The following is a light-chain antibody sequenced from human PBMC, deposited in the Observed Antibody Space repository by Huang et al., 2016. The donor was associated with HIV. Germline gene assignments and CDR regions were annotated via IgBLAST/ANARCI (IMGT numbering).Light chain of an antibody. CDR3: QSYNNAPLWT. J-gene: IGKJ1*01. CDR2: GAS. CDR1: QGISKY. Sequence: DIQMTQSPSSLSASLGDRVTITCRASQGISKYLAGYQQKPGKVPNLLIYGASTLQSGVPSRFSGSGSGTDFTLTISSLQPEDVATYYCQSYNNAPLWTFGQGTKVEIK. V-gene: IGKV1-27*01.